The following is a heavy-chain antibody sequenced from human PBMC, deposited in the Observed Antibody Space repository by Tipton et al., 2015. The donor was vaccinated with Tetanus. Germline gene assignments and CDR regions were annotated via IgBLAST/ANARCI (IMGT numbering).Heavy chain of an antibody. CDR3: AKGAYYYDSSGYYLLDY. J-gene: IGHJ4*02. D-gene: IGHD3-22*01. Sequence: SLRLSCADSGFTFNYYTMNWVRQAPGKGLEWVSAIGRSVSESVTYYADSLKGRITISRDNSKNTLYLQMNSLRAEDTAVYYCAKGAYYYDSSGYYLLDYWGQGPLVTVSS. CDR1: GFTFNYYT. V-gene: IGHV3-23*05. CDR2: IGRSVSESVT.